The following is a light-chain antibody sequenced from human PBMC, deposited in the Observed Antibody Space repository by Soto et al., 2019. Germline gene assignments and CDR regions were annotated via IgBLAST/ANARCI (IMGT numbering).Light chain of an antibody. Sequence: DIQMTQSPSSLSASVGDRVTITCLASHDIGNYLNWYQQKPGKAPKLLIYYASNLETGVSSRFSGSGSGTDFTFPISSLQPDDIATYFCQQYENFPRVMFGPGTKGDIK. J-gene: IGKJ3*01. CDR2: YAS. CDR1: HDIGNY. V-gene: IGKV1-33*01. CDR3: QQYENFPRVM.